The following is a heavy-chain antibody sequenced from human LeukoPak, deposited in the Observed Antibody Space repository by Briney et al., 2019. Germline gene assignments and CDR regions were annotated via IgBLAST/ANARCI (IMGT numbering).Heavy chain of an antibody. CDR3: AELGITMIGGV. CDR2: ISGSGGST. V-gene: IGHV3-23*01. CDR1: GFTFSSYW. Sequence: GGSLRLSCAASGFTFSSYWMSWVRQAPGKGLEWVSGISGSGGSTYYADSVKGRFTISRDNAKNSLYLQMNSLRAEDTAVYYCAELGITMIGGVWGKGTTVTISS. J-gene: IGHJ6*04. D-gene: IGHD3-10*02.